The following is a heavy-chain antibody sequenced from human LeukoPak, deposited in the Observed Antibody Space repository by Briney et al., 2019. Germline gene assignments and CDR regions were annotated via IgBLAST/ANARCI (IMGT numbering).Heavy chain of an antibody. V-gene: IGHV3-30*04. CDR3: ARDASGYYDY. D-gene: IGHD3-22*01. Sequence: GRSLRLSCAASGFTFSYAMHWVRQAPGKGLEWVAVISYDGSNKYYADSVKGRFTISRDSAENSLYLQMDSLRAEDTAVYYCARDASGYYDYWGQGTLVTVSS. CDR1: GFTFSYA. CDR2: ISYDGSNK. J-gene: IGHJ4*02.